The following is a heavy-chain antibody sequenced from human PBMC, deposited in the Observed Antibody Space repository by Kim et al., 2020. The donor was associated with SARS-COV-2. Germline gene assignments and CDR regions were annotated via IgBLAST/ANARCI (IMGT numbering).Heavy chain of an antibody. J-gene: IGHJ5*02. Sequence: ASVKVSCKVYGYTLTELSMHWVRQAPGKGLEWMGGFDPEDGETIYAQKFQGRVTMTEDTSTDTAYMELSSLRSEDTAVYYCATAPGIAVAGWFDPWGQGTLVTVSS. D-gene: IGHD6-19*01. CDR1: GYTLTELS. V-gene: IGHV1-24*01. CDR2: FDPEDGET. CDR3: ATAPGIAVAGWFDP.